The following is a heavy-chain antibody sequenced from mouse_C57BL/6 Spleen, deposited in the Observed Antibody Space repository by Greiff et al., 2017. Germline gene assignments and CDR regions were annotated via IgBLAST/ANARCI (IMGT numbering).Heavy chain of an antibody. CDR3: ARSDYYGSSYDYAMDY. D-gene: IGHD1-1*01. CDR2: FHPYNDDT. J-gene: IGHJ4*01. V-gene: IGHV1-47*01. Sequence: QVQLQQSGAELVKPGASVKMSCKASGYTFTTYPIEWMKQNHGKSLEWIGNFHPYNDDTKYNEKFKGKATLTVEKSSSTVYLELSRLTSDDSAVYYGARSDYYGSSYDYAMDYWGQGTSVTVSS. CDR1: GYTFTTYP.